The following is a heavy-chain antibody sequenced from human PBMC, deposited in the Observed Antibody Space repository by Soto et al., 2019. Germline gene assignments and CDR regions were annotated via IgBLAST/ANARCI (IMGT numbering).Heavy chain of an antibody. V-gene: IGHV4-61*01. D-gene: IGHD1-26*01. Sequence: QVQLQESGPGLVKPSETLSLTCTVSGGSVSSGSYYWSWIRQPPGKGLEWIGYIYYSGSTNYNPSSQRRVTISVDTSKNQFSLELSSVTAADTAVYYCARDHGGATVPWGQRTLVTVSS. CDR2: IYYSGST. CDR3: ARDHGGATVP. CDR1: GGSVSSGSYY. J-gene: IGHJ5*02.